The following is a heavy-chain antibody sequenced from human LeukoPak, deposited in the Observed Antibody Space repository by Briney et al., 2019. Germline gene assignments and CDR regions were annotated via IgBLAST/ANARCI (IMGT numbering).Heavy chain of an antibody. Sequence: PSETLSLTCTVSGGSVTSSGYYWSWIRQPAGKGLEWIGRIYTSGSTNYNPSLKSRVTMSVDTSKNQFSLKLTSVTAADTAVYYCARDRGQLVSPFDYWGQGTLVTVSS. V-gene: IGHV4-61*02. J-gene: IGHJ4*02. CDR1: GGSVTSSGYY. D-gene: IGHD6-6*01. CDR3: ARDRGQLVSPFDY. CDR2: IYTSGST.